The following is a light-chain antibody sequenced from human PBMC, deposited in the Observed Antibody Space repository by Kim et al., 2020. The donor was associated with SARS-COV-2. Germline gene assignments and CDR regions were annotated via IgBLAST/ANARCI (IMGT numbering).Light chain of an antibody. J-gene: IGLJ3*02. CDR3: QSFDSDVWV. Sequence: GKTVTRACARSAGNIDNNYVQWYQRRPGGFPTTVIYENDERPSGVPDRFSGAIDTSSNSASLIISGLKTEDEADYYCQSFDSDVWVFGGGTTLTVL. CDR1: AGNIDNNY. CDR2: END. V-gene: IGLV6-57*01.